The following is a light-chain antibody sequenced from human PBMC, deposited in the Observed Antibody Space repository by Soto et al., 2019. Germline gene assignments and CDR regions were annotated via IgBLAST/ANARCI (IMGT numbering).Light chain of an antibody. V-gene: IGLV1-40*01. J-gene: IGLJ3*02. CDR3: QSYDTSLRGSV. Sequence: QSVLTQPPSVSGSPGQRVTISCTGSSSNIGARYDVHWYQQLPGTAPKLLIFDDSIRPSGVPDRFSASTSGTSAFLAITGLQAEDEADYYCQSYDTSLRGSVFGGGTQRTVL. CDR1: SSNIGARYD. CDR2: DDS.